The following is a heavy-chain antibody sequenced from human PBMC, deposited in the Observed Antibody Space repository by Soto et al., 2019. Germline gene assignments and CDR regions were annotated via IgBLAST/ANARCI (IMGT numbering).Heavy chain of an antibody. J-gene: IGHJ4*02. V-gene: IGHV3-23*01. CDR2: ISGSGANT. Sequence: EVQLLESGGGLVQPGGSLRLSCAASEFTFSSYAMTWVRQAPGKGLEWVSSISGSGANTYYADSVKGRFTISRDNCKNTLYLQINSLRAYDTAVYYRAKSGSQSYFDYWGQGTLVTVSS. CDR3: AKSGSQSYFDY. CDR1: EFTFSSYA. D-gene: IGHD1-26*01.